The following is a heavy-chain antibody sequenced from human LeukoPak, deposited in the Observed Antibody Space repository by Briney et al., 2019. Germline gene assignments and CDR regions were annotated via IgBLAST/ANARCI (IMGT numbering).Heavy chain of an antibody. CDR2: IYYSGST. V-gene: IGHV4-39*07. D-gene: IGHD3-10*01. Sequence: SETLSLTCTVSGGSISSSSYYWGWIRQPPGKGLEWIGSIYYSGSTYYNPSLKSRVTISVDTSKNQFSLKLSSVTAADTAVYYCARDEWLGELLMSSWGQGTLVTVSS. CDR3: ARDEWLGELLMSS. CDR1: GGSISSSSYY. J-gene: IGHJ4*02.